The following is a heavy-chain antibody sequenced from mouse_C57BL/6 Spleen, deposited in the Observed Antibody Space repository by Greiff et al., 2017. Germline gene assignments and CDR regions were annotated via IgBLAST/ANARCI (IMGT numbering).Heavy chain of an antibody. V-gene: IGHV1-5*01. Sequence: DVKLQESGTVLARPGASVTMSCKTSGYTFTSYWMHWVKQRPGQGLEWIGAIYPGNSDPSYNQKFKGKAKLTAVTSASTAYMELSSLTNEDSAVYYGTYGYDGSWFAYWGQGTLVTASA. D-gene: IGHD2-2*01. J-gene: IGHJ3*01. CDR3: TYGYDGSWFAY. CDR1: GYTFTSYW. CDR2: IYPGNSDP.